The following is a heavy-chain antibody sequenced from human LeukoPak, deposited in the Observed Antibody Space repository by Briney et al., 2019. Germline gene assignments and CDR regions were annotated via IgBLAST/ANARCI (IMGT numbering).Heavy chain of an antibody. CDR3: ASGAKVDTFMASYYFDY. J-gene: IGHJ4*02. CDR2: INPNSGGT. V-gene: IGHV1-2*06. D-gene: IGHD5-18*01. Sequence: ASVKVSCKASGYTFTGYYIHWVRQAPGQGLEWMGRINPNSGGTNYAQKFQGRVTMTRDTSISTAYMELSRLRLDDTAVYYCASGAKVDTFMASYYFDYWGLGTLITVSS. CDR1: GYTFTGYY.